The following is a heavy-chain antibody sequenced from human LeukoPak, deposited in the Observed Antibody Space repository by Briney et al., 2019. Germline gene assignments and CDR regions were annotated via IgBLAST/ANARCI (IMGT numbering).Heavy chain of an antibody. D-gene: IGHD3-10*01. V-gene: IGHV3-21*01. CDR1: GFTFSSYA. J-gene: IGHJ4*02. CDR3: ARDREILWFAY. Sequence: GGSLRLSCAASGFTFSSYAMSWVRQAPGKGLEWVSSISSTGSYIYYADSVKGRFTISRDNSKNTLYLQMNSLRAEDTAVYYCARDREILWFAYWGQGTLVTVSS. CDR2: ISSTGSYI.